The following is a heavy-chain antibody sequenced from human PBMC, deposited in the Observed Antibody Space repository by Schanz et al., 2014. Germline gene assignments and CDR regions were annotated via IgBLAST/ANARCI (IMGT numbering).Heavy chain of an antibody. V-gene: IGHV3-21*01. CDR2: ISSSGSYI. J-gene: IGHJ6*02. D-gene: IGHD4-17*01. CDR1: GFAFSAYS. CDR3: ARVRAYDYGAEAHGMDV. Sequence: EVQLVESGGGLVKPGGSLRLSCAASGFAFSAYSMNWVRQAPGKGLEWVSSISSSGSYIYFPDSVKGRFTISRDNAKNSLYLQMNSLRAEDTAVYYCARVRAYDYGAEAHGMDVWGHGTTVTF.